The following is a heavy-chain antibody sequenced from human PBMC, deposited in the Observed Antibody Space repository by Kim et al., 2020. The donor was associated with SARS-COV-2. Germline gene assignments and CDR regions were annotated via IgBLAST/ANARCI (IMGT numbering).Heavy chain of an antibody. CDR2: VWYDGSDK. D-gene: IGHD6-19*01. V-gene: IGHV3-33*06. J-gene: IGHJ4*02. CDR1: GFTFNGYG. CDR3: AKGARGSVAGGFDY. Sequence: GWSLRLSCAASGFTFNGYGMHWVRRAPGKGLEWVAVVWYDGSDKYYADSVKGRFTISRDNSKNTLYLQMNSLGADDTAIYYCAKGARGSVAGGFDYWGQGTLVTVSS.